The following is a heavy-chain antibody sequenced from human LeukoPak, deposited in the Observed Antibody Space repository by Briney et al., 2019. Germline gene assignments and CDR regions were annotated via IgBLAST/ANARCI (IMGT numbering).Heavy chain of an antibody. CDR2: IYYSGST. CDR3: ARHNTVRDELLLHAFDI. J-gene: IGHJ3*02. CDR1: GGSISSSSYY. V-gene: IGHV4-39*01. D-gene: IGHD2-15*01. Sequence: SETLSLTCTVSGGSISSSSYYWGWIRQPPGKGLEWIGSIYYSGSTYYNPSLKSRVTISVDTSKNQFSLKLSSVTAADTAVYYCARHNTVRDELLLHAFDIWGQGTMVTVSS.